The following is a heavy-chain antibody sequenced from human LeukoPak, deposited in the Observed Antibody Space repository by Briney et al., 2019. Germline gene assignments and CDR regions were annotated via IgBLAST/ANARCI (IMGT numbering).Heavy chain of an antibody. CDR2: INHSGST. CDR3: ARGHWSGYTPLDY. D-gene: IGHD3-3*01. V-gene: IGHV4-34*01. Sequence: SETLSLTCAVYGGSFSGYYWSWIRQPPGKGLEGIGEINHSGSTNYNPSLKSRVTISVDTSKNQFPLKLSSVTAADTAVYYCARGHWSGYTPLDYWGQGTLVTVSS. J-gene: IGHJ4*02. CDR1: GGSFSGYY.